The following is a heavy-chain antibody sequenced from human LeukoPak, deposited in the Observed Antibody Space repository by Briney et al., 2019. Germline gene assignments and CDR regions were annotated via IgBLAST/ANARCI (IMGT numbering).Heavy chain of an antibody. Sequence: GGSLRLSCAASGFTFSSYAMSWVRQAPGKELEWVSAISGSGGGTYYADSVKGRFTISRDNSKNTLYLQMNSLRAEDTAVYYCAKTVTGGRHGDFDYWGQGTLVTVSS. CDR3: AKTVTGGRHGDFDY. V-gene: IGHV3-23*01. D-gene: IGHD4-17*01. J-gene: IGHJ4*02. CDR2: ISGSGGGT. CDR1: GFTFSSYA.